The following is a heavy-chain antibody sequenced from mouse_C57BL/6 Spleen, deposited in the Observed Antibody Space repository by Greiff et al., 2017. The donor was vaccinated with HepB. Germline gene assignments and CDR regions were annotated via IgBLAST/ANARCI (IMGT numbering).Heavy chain of an antibody. V-gene: IGHV5-9-1*02. J-gene: IGHJ3*01. Sequence: KVVESGEGLVKPGGSLKLSCAASGFTFSSYAMSWVRQTPEKRLEWVAYISSGGDYIYYADTVKGRFTISRDNARNTLYLQMSSLKSEDTAMYYCTRDRTTGAWFAYWGQGTLVTVSA. CDR3: TRDRTTGAWFAY. D-gene: IGHD2-13*01. CDR2: ISSGGDYI. CDR1: GFTFSSYA.